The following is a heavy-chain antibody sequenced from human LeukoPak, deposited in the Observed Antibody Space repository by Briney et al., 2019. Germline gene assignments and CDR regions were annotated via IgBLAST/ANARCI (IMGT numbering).Heavy chain of an antibody. V-gene: IGHV3-33*01. J-gene: IGHJ4*02. CDR3: ARALSAMVADN. Sequence: GTSLRLSCAASGFTFSTYGMHWVRQAPGKGLQWVAVIAYEGSNKNYGDSVKGRFTISRDNSKNTVYLQMNSLRAEDTALYYCARALSAMVADNWGQGTLVTVSS. CDR2: IAYEGSNK. D-gene: IGHD5-18*01. CDR1: GFTFSTYG.